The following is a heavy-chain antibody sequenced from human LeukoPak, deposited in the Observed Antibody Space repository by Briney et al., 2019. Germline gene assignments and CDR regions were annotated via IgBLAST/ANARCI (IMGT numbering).Heavy chain of an antibody. J-gene: IGHJ4*02. CDR2: IYSGGST. Sequence: GGSLRLSCAASGFTFSSNYMSWVRQAPGKGLEWVSVIYSGGSTYYADSVKGRFTISRDNSKNTLYLQMNSLRAEDTAVYYCASSDRRGYSYGAFDYWGQGTLVTVSS. CDR3: ASSDRRGYSYGAFDY. CDR1: GFTFSSNY. V-gene: IGHV3-53*01. D-gene: IGHD5-18*01.